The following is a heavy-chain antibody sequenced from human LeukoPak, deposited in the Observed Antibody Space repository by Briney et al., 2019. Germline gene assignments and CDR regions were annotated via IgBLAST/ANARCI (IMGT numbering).Heavy chain of an antibody. J-gene: IGHJ4*02. CDR2: INHSGST. Sequence: PSETLSLTCAVYGGSFSVYYWSWIRQPPGKGLEWIGEINHSGSTNYNPSLKSRVTISVDTSKNQFSLKLSSVTAADTAVYYCASGNYYDSSGQYDYWGQGTLVTVSS. V-gene: IGHV4-34*01. D-gene: IGHD3-22*01. CDR1: GGSFSVYY. CDR3: ASGNYYDSSGQYDY.